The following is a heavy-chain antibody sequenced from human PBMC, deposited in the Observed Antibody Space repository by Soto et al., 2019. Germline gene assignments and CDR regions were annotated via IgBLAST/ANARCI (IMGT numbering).Heavy chain of an antibody. J-gene: IGHJ3*02. CDR2: IIPIFGTA. D-gene: IGHD3-22*01. Sequence: QVQLVQSGAEVKKPGSSVKVSCKASGGTFSSYAISWVRQAPGQGLEWMGGIIPIFGTANYAQKFQGRVTITADESTSTAYMELSSLRSEDTAVYYCARDVPDDSSGYCPPRGAFDIWGQGTMVTVSS. V-gene: IGHV1-69*12. CDR1: GGTFSSYA. CDR3: ARDVPDDSSGYCPPRGAFDI.